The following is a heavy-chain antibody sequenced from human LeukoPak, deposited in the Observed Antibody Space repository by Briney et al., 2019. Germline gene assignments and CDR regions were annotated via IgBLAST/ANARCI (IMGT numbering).Heavy chain of an antibody. CDR3: AKAERITGGRGYYYYMDV. V-gene: IGHV3-30*18. CDR1: GFTFSSYG. J-gene: IGHJ6*03. Sequence: GGSLRLSCAASGFTFSSYGMHWVRQAPGKGLEWVAVISYDGSNKYYADSVKGRFTISRDNSKNTLYLQMNSLRAEDTAVYYCAKAERITGGRGYYYYMDVWGEGTTVTVSS. CDR2: ISYDGSNK. D-gene: IGHD1-20*01.